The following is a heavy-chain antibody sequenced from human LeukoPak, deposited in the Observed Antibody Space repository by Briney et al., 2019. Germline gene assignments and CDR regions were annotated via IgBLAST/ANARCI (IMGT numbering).Heavy chain of an antibody. CDR3: ASEHITGTQSTFDY. CDR2: ISSSSSTI. V-gene: IGHV3-48*01. Sequence: GGSLRLSCAASGFTFSSYSMNWVRQAPGKGLEWVSYISSSSSTIYYADSVKGRFTISRDNAKNSLYLQMNSQRAEDTAVYYCASEHITGTQSTFDYWGQGTLVTVSS. CDR1: GFTFSSYS. D-gene: IGHD1-20*01. J-gene: IGHJ4*02.